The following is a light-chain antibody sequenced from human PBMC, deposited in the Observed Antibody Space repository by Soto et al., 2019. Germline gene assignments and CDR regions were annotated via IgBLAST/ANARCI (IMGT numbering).Light chain of an antibody. Sequence: QSALTQPASVSGSPGQSITISCTGTSSDVGGYNYVSWYQQHPGKAPKLMIYDVSNRPSGVSNRFSGSKSANTASLTISGLQAEDEADYSCSSYTSSSTRVFGTGTKLTVL. CDR3: SSYTSSSTRV. CDR1: SSDVGGYNY. J-gene: IGLJ1*01. V-gene: IGLV2-14*01. CDR2: DVS.